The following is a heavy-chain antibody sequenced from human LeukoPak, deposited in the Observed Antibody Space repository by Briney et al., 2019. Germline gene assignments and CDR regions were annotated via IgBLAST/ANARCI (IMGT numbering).Heavy chain of an antibody. D-gene: IGHD3-22*01. J-gene: IGHJ4*02. CDR2: VNGNGGST. V-gene: IGHV3-23*01. CDR1: GFSFSTYA. Sequence: GGSLRLSCAASGFSFSTYAMSWVRQAPGKGLEWVSGVNGNGGSTSYADSVKGRFTIFRDNSKNTVYLQMNSLRVEDTAVYYCAKDFYDSSGSRYDYWGQGTLVTVSS. CDR3: AKDFYDSSGSRYDY.